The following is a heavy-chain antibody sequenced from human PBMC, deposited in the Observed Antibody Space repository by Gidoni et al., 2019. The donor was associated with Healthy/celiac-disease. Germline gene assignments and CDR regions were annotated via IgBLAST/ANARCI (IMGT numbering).Heavy chain of an antibody. J-gene: IGHJ4*02. Sequence: QLQLQESGPGLVKPSETLSLTCTVSGGSISSSSYYWGWIRQPPGKGLEWIGSIYYSGSTYYNPSLKSRVTISVDTSKNQFSRKLSSVTAADTAVYYCARRGDSSGYYYELFDYWGQGTLVTVSS. CDR3: ARRGDSSGYYYELFDY. CDR2: IYYSGST. CDR1: GGSISSSSYY. D-gene: IGHD3-22*01. V-gene: IGHV4-39*01.